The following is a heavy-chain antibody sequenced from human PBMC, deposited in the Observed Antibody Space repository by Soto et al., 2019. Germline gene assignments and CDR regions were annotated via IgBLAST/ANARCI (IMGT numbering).Heavy chain of an antibody. J-gene: IGHJ4*02. V-gene: IGHV4-39*01. CDR1: GGAISRGGYY. D-gene: IGHD4-17*01. Sequence: SETLSLTCAVSGGAISRGGYYWGWIRQPPGKGLEWIGTIYYSGSTYYNPSLKSRVTISVDTSKNQFSLKLSSVTAADTAVYYCARQFSVYGDYGRYFDFWGQGTLVTVSS. CDR2: IYYSGST. CDR3: ARQFSVYGDYGRYFDF.